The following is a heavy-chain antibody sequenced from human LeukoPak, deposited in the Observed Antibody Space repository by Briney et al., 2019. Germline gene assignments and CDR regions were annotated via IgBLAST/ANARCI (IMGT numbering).Heavy chain of an antibody. Sequence: PGESLKISCKGSGYSFTSYWIGWVRQMPGKGVEWVGTIYPGDSESRYSPSFQGQVTISADKSIDTAYLQWSSLKASDTAMYYCARQGQQLGARWFDPWGQGTLVTVSS. CDR1: GYSFTSYW. V-gene: IGHV5-51*01. CDR2: IYPGDSES. J-gene: IGHJ5*02. CDR3: ARQGQQLGARWFDP. D-gene: IGHD1-26*01.